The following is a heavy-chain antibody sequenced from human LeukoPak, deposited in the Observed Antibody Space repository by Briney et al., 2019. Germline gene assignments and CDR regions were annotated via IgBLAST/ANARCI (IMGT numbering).Heavy chain of an antibody. J-gene: IGHJ5*02. V-gene: IGHV4-61*02. CDR2: ISSSGST. Sequence: SETLSLTCTVSGDSISSGDYYWSWIRQPAGKGLEWIGRISSSGSTNYNPSLKSRVTISVDTSKNQFSLKLSSVTAADTAVYYCARGESSSSWYRGGYNWFDPWGQGTLVTVSS. CDR1: GDSISSGDYY. CDR3: ARGESSSSWYRGGYNWFDP. D-gene: IGHD6-13*01.